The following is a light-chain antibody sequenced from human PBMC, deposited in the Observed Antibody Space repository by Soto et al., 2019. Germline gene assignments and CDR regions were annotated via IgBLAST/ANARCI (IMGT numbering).Light chain of an antibody. Sequence: DIQITQSPSTLSASVGDRVTIPCRASQTISSWLAWYQQKPGKPPKLLIYAASTLESGVSSRFSGRGSGTEFTLTINRLQPEDFETYYCQQYRSYLRTFGQGTKVDIK. J-gene: IGKJ1*01. CDR3: QQYRSYLRT. V-gene: IGKV1-5*01. CDR2: AAS. CDR1: QTISSW.